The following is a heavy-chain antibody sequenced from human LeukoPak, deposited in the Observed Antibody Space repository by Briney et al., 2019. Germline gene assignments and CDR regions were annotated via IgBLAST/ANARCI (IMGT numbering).Heavy chain of an antibody. J-gene: IGHJ4*02. CDR3: ARDGVAELMSALDY. D-gene: IGHD1-26*01. CDR2: ISSSSTYI. CDR1: GFTFSSYN. Sequence: GGSLRLSCAASGFTFSSYNMNWGRQAPGEGLEWVSFISSSSTYIYYADSLKGRFTISRDNAKNSLYLQMNSLRAEDTAVYYCARDGVAELMSALDYWGQGILVTVSS. V-gene: IGHV3-21*06.